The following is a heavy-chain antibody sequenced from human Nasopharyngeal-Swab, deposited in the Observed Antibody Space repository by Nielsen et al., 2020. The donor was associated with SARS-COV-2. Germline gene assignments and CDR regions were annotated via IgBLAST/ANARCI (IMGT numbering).Heavy chain of an antibody. J-gene: IGHJ6*02. CDR1: GYTFTGYY. D-gene: IGHD5-18*01. V-gene: IGHV1-2*02. Sequence: ASVKVSCKASGYTFTGYYMHWVRQAPGQGLEWMGWINPNSGGTNYAQKFQGRVTMTRDTSISTAYMELSRLRSDDTAVYYCARKEATAMEELYYYGIDVWGQGTTVTVSS. CDR2: INPNSGGT. CDR3: ARKEATAMEELYYYGIDV.